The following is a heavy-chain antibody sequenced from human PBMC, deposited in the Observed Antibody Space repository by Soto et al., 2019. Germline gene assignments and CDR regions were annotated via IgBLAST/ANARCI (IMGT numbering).Heavy chain of an antibody. CDR3: ARESFATYYYYGMDV. V-gene: IGHV1-46*01. D-gene: IGHD2-21*01. J-gene: IGHJ6*02. CDR2: INPSGGSA. Sequence: ASVKVSCKASGYTFTAYYMQWVRQAHGQGLEWMGIINPSGGSAYYAQKFQGRVTMTSDTSTSTFYMELSGLSSEDTAVYYCARESFATYYYYGMDVWGQGTTVTVSS. CDR1: GYTFTAYY.